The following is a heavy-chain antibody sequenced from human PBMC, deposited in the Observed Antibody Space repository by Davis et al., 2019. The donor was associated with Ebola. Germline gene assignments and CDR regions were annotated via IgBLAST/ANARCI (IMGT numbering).Heavy chain of an antibody. J-gene: IGHJ4*02. D-gene: IGHD5-12*01. CDR2: INAGDGST. V-gene: IGHV1-3*01. Sequence: AASVKVSCKASEYTFIKYAIHWVRQAPGQRLEWMGGINAGDGSTKYSENFQGRLTVTRDTSASTAYMELYSLRSDDTAVYYCARDPGGGYTLDYWGQGTLVTVSS. CDR1: EYTFIKYA. CDR3: ARDPGGGYTLDY.